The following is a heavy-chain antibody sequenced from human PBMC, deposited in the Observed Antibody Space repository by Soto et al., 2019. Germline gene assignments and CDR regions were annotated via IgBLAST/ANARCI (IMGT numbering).Heavy chain of an antibody. J-gene: IGHJ4*02. CDR1: GYSFTSYW. Sequence: GEPLKISCEGSGYSFTSYWISGVRQMPGKGLEWMGRIDPSDSYTNCSPSFQGHVTISADKSISTAYLQWSSLKASDTAMYYCARRVWYSSGWYGDYWGQGTLVTVSS. V-gene: IGHV5-10-1*01. D-gene: IGHD6-19*01. CDR3: ARRVWYSSGWYGDY. CDR2: IDPSDSYT.